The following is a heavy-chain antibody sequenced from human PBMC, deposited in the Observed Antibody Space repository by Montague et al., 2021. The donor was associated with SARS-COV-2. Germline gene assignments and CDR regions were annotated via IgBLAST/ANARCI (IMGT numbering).Heavy chain of an antibody. D-gene: IGHD1-26*01. Sequence: TLSLTCTVSGGSISSGSYYWSWIRQPAGKGLEWIGRIYTSGSTNYNPSLKSRVTLSVDTSKNQFSLKLSSVTAADTAVYYCARVVVIVGATIIFHWFDLGGQGTLVTVSS. CDR2: IYTSGST. V-gene: IGHV4-61*02. J-gene: IGHJ5*02. CDR3: ARVVVIVGATIIFHWFDL. CDR1: GGSISSGSYY.